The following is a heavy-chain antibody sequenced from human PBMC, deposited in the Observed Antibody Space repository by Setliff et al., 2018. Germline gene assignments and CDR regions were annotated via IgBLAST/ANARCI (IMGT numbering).Heavy chain of an antibody. D-gene: IGHD3-3*01. CDR3: ARRYNFWSGYLDY. V-gene: IGHV4-34*01. CDR1: GGSFSGYY. CDR2: INHSGST. J-gene: IGHJ4*02. Sequence: SETLSLTCAVYGGSFSGYYWSWIRQPPGKGLEWIGEINHSGSTNYNPSLKSRVTISVDTSKNQFSLKLGSVTAADTAVYYCARRYNFWSGYLDYWDQGTLVTVSS.